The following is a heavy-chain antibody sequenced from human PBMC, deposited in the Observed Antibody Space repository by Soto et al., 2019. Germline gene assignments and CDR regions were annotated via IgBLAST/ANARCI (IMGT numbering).Heavy chain of an antibody. V-gene: IGHV4-61*08. CDR2: IYYSGST. CDR1: GFC. CDR3: AKDVIGVGVSVLAF. D-gene: IGHD3-3*01. Sequence: GFCGRRISKNQGKELEWIGYIYYSGSTNYNPSLKSRVTISLDTSKNQFSLKLSSVTAADTALFFCAKDVIGVGVSVLAFRGNGTSVPVS. J-gene: IGHJ6*03.